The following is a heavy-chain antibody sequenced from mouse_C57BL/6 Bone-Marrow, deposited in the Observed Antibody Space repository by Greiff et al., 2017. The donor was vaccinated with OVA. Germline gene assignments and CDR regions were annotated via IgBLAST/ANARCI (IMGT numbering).Heavy chain of an antibody. D-gene: IGHD2-5*01. CDR2: ISSGGDYI. CDR3: TRSYYSNYVSSWFAY. J-gene: IGHJ3*01. CDR1: GFTFSSYA. Sequence: EVQRVESGEGLVKPGGSLKLSCAASGFTFSSYAMSWVRQTPEKRLEWVAYISSGGDYIYYADTVKGRFTISRDNARNTLYLQMSSLKSEDTAMYYCTRSYYSNYVSSWFAYWGQGTLVTVSA. V-gene: IGHV5-9-1*02.